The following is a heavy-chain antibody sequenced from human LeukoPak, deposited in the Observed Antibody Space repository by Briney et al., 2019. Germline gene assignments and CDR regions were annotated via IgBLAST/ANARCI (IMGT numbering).Heavy chain of an antibody. Sequence: SETLSLTCTVSGGSTSSYYWSWIRQPAGKGLEWIGRIYTSGSTNYNPSLKSRVTMSVDTSKNQFSLKLSSVTAADTAVYYCARDDPGGYCSSTSCYRFDPWGQGTLVTVSS. CDR2: IYTSGST. D-gene: IGHD2-2*01. CDR1: GGSTSSYY. CDR3: ARDDPGGYCSSTSCYRFDP. V-gene: IGHV4-4*07. J-gene: IGHJ5*02.